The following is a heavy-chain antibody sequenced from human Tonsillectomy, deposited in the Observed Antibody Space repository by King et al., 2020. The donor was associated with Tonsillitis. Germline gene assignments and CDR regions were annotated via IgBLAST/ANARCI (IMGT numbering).Heavy chain of an antibody. V-gene: IGHV4-31*03. J-gene: IGHJ4*02. CDR1: GGSISSGGYY. CDR2: IYYSGST. CDR3: AALSSSWTFDY. Sequence: QLQESGPGLVKPSQTLSLTCTVSGGSISSGGYYWNWIRQHPGKGLERIGYIYYSGSTDYNPSLKSRVSISEDTSKNQFSLKLSSVTAADTAVYYCAALSSSWTFDYWGQGTLVTVSS. D-gene: IGHD6-13*01.